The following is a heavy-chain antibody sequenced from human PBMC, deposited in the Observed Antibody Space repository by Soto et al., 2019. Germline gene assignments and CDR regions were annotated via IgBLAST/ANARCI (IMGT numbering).Heavy chain of an antibody. V-gene: IGHV3-53*01. CDR3: ARLTSLRFLEGVYGMVV. D-gene: IGHD3-3*01. Sequence: GGSLRLSCAASGFTFSSNYMSWVRQAPGKGLEWVSVIYSGGSTYYADSVKGRFTISRDNSKNTLYLQMNSLRAEDTAVYYCARLTSLRFLEGVYGMVVWGEGTT. CDR1: GFTFSSNY. CDR2: IYSGGST. J-gene: IGHJ6*02.